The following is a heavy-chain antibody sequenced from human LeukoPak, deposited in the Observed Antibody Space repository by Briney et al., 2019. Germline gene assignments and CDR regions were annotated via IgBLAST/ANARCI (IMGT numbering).Heavy chain of an antibody. J-gene: IGHJ6*02. Sequence: GGSLRLSCAASGFTFSNAWMSWVRQAPGKGLEWVGRIKSKTDGGTTGYAAPVKGRFTISRDDSRNTLYLQMNSLKTEDTAVYYCTTGEVVPAAIRGYYYYYGMDVWGQGTTVTVSS. CDR3: TTGEVVPAAIRGYYYYYGMDV. V-gene: IGHV3-15*01. CDR2: IKSKTDGGTT. CDR1: GFTFSNAW. D-gene: IGHD2-2*01.